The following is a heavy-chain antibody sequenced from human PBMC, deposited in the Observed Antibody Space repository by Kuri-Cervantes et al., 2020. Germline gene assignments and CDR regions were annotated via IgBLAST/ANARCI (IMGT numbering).Heavy chain of an antibody. J-gene: IGHJ6*03. V-gene: IGHV5-51*01. D-gene: IGHD2-15*01. Sequence: KVSCKGSGYSFTTYWIAWVRQMPGKGLEWMVIIYPGDSDTRYSPSFQGQVTISADKSISTAYLQWSSLKASDTAMYYCARLGDYCSGGSCYGYYYYYMDVWGKGTTVTVSS. CDR2: IYPGDSDT. CDR3: ARLGDYCSGGSCYGYYYYYMDV. CDR1: GYSFTTYW.